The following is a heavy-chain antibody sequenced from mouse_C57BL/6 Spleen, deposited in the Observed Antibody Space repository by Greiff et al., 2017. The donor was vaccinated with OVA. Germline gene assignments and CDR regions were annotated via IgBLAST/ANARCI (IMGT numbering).Heavy chain of an antibody. CDR2: INPRNGGT. CDR3: ARGWLPYAMDY. D-gene: IGHD2-3*01. J-gene: IGHJ4*01. Sequence: QVQLQQPGTELVKPGASVKLSCKASGYTFTSYWIHWVKQRPGQGLEWIGNINPRNGGTDYSEKFKSKATLTVDKSSSTAYMQLSSLSSEESAAYYCARGWLPYAMDYWGQETSVTVSA. V-gene: IGHV1-53*01. CDR1: GYTFTSYW.